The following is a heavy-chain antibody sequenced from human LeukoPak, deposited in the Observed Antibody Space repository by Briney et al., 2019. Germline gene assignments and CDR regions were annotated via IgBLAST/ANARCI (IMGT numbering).Heavy chain of an antibody. D-gene: IGHD3-9*01. CDR2: INPNSGGT. V-gene: IGHV1-2*02. CDR1: GYTFTGYY. CDR3: ARDGHYYDILTGYYPFDY. Sequence: ASVKASCKASGYTFTGYYMHWVRQAPGQGLEWMGWINPNSGGTNYAQKFQGRVTMTRDTSISTAYMELSRLRSDDTAVYYCARDGHYYDILTGYYPFDYWGQGTLVTVSS. J-gene: IGHJ4*02.